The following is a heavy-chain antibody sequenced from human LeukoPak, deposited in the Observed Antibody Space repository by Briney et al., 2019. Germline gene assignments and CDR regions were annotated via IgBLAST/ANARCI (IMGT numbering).Heavy chain of an antibody. CDR1: GFTFSSYW. V-gene: IGHV3-7*03. Sequence: GGSLRLSCAASGFTFSSYWMSWVRQAPGKGLEWVANIKQDGSEKYYVDSVKGRFTISRDNAKNSLYLQMNSLRAEDTAVYYCAREAAVYYYYYGMDVWGQGTAVTVSS. CDR3: AREAAVYYYYYGMDV. CDR2: IKQDGSEK. J-gene: IGHJ6*02. D-gene: IGHD6-13*01.